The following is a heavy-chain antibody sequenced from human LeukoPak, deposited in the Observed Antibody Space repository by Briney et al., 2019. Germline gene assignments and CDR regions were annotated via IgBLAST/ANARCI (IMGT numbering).Heavy chain of an antibody. V-gene: IGHV3-43*01. CDR1: GFTFDDYT. Sequence: AGGSLRLSCAASGFTFDDYTMHWVRHAPGKGLEWVSLISWDGGTRYYADSVKGRFTISRDNSKNSLYLQMNSLRTEDTALYYCTKEADPSSAFDIWGQGTMVIVSS. D-gene: IGHD6-19*01. CDR3: TKEADPSSAFDI. J-gene: IGHJ3*02. CDR2: ISWDGGTR.